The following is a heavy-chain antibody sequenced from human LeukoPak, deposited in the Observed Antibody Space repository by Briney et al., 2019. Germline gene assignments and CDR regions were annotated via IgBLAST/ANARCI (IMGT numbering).Heavy chain of an antibody. D-gene: IGHD2-2*01. J-gene: IGHJ4*02. CDR2: IIPIFGTA. V-gene: IGHV1-69*13. CDR3: AAVVPAVMGYFDY. Sequence: SVKVSCKASGGTFISYALSWVRQAPGQGLEWMGGIIPIFGTANYAQKFQGRVTITADESTSTAYMELSSLRSEDTAVYYCAAVVPAVMGYFDYWGQGTLVTVSS. CDR1: GGTFISYA.